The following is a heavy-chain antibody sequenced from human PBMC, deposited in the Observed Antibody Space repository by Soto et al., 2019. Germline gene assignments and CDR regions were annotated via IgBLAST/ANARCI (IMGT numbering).Heavy chain of an antibody. Sequence: SLRLSCAASGFTFSSYAMSWVRQAPGKGLEWVSAISGSGGSTYYADSVKGRFTISRDNSKNTLYLQMNSLRAEDTAVYYCAKEYFGHDYRNEVIDYWGQGTLVTFSS. CDR2: ISGSGGST. D-gene: IGHD4-4*01. CDR1: GFTFSSYA. V-gene: IGHV3-23*01. J-gene: IGHJ4*02. CDR3: AKEYFGHDYRNEVIDY.